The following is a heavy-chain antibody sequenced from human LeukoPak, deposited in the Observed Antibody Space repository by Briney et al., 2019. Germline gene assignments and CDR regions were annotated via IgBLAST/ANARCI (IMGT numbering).Heavy chain of an antibody. CDR3: ARGSDSSGYDY. D-gene: IGHD3-22*01. CDR2: IVSSSSSYI. CDR1: GITFSYYS. J-gene: IGHJ4*02. Sequence: AFLIPFWAASGITFSYYSMNWVRQAPGEGVELVSFIVSSSSSYIYYADSVKGRFTISRDNARNSLYLHMNSLRAEDTAVYYCARGSDSSGYDYWGQGILVTVSS. V-gene: IGHV3-21*01.